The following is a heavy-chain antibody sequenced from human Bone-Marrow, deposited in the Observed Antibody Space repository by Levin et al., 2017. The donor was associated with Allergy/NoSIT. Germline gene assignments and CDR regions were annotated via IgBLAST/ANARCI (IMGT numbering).Heavy chain of an antibody. Sequence: ASVKVSCETSGYTFASYWIAWVRQAPGKGLEWIGIVYPADSDVKYSPSFQGQVTISADKSVSTAYLQWSSLKASDSAIYYCARLLVAAGKDYHFFMDVWGKGTTVTVSS. V-gene: IGHV5-51*01. CDR1: GYTFASYW. CDR2: VYPADSDV. D-gene: IGHD6-13*01. CDR3: ARLLVAAGKDYHFFMDV. J-gene: IGHJ6*03.